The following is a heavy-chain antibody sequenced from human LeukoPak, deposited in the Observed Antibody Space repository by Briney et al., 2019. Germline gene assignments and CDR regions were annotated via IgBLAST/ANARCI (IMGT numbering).Heavy chain of an antibody. CDR3: ARDADPEYSSSSNWFDP. J-gene: IGHJ5*02. D-gene: IGHD6-6*01. CDR1: GFTFSSYA. CDR2: IHDDGSKK. V-gene: IGHV3-30*02. Sequence: GGSLRLSCAASGFTFSSYAMSWVRQAPGKGLEWVAFIHDDGSKKYHADSVKGRFTISRDNSKNSLYLQMNSLRAEDTAVYYCARDADPEYSSSSNWFDPWGQGTLVTVSS.